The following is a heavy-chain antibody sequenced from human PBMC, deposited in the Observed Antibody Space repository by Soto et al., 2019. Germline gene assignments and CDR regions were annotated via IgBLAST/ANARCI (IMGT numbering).Heavy chain of an antibody. V-gene: IGHV1-69*12. CDR2: IIPIFGTA. D-gene: IGHD3-10*01. CDR3: AREILAXNGDYNWFDP. CDR1: GGTFSSYA. Sequence: QVQLVQSGAEVKKPGSSVKVSCKASGGTFSSYAISWVRQAPGQGLEWMGGIIPIFGTANYAQKFQGRVTITADESTSXXYMEXSXLXXXXXXVXYXAREILAXNGDYNWFDPWGQGTLVTVSS. J-gene: IGHJ5*02.